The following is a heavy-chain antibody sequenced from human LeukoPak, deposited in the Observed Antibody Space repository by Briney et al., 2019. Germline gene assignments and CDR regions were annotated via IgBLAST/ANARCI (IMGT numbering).Heavy chain of an antibody. CDR1: GVPISRYY. D-gene: IGHD2-8*01. Sequence: PETLSLTCTVSGVPISRYYSSCIRQPPGKGEEWLGYTYYSGSTNYNPSLTSLVSISEDPSKNQFSLMLSSVTAADSAVYYCASAGLKAVCMRRHEYWGQGTLVTVSS. V-gene: IGHV4-59*08. CDR2: TYYSGST. CDR3: ASAGLKAVCMRRHEY. J-gene: IGHJ4*02.